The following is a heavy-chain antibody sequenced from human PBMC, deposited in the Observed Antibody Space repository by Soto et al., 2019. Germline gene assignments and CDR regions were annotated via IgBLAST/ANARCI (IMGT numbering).Heavy chain of an antibody. CDR3: SRAGILTTPYYFDY. Sequence: PGGSLSLSCAAFGFIFSDHYMAWVRQAPGKGLKWDGRIRNKANSYTTEYAASVKGRFTILIDDSKNSLFLQMNSLKTEDTAVYYCSRAGILTTPYYFDYWGQGTLVTSPQ. J-gene: IGHJ4*01. CDR1: GFIFSDHY. V-gene: IGHV3-72*01. CDR2: IRNKANSYTT. D-gene: IGHD4-4*01.